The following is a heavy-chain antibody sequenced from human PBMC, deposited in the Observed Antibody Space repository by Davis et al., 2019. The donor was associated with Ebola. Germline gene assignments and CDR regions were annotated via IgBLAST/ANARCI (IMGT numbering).Heavy chain of an antibody. Sequence: PGGSLRLPCAASGFPFSSYGMNWVRQAPGKGLEWVSTISGRGGSPHYADSVKGRFTISRDNSKNTLYLQMNSLRAEDTAVYYWASNYYAMDVWGQGTTVTVSS. J-gene: IGHJ6*02. CDR2: ISGRGGSP. CDR1: GFPFSSYG. CDR3: ASNYYAMDV. V-gene: IGHV3-23*01.